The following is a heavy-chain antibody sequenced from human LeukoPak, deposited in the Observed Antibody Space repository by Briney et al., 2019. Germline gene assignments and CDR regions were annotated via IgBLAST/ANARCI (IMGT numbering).Heavy chain of an antibody. Sequence: TGGSLRLSCAASGFTFSSYWMSWVRPAPGKGLECVANIKQDGSEKYYVDSVKGRFTISRDNAKNSLYLQMNSLRVEDTAVYYCARPGPYGSGSYVEWFGPWGQGTLVTVSS. J-gene: IGHJ5*02. D-gene: IGHD3-10*01. CDR2: IKQDGSEK. V-gene: IGHV3-7*01. CDR1: GFTFSSYW. CDR3: ARPGPYGSGSYVEWFGP.